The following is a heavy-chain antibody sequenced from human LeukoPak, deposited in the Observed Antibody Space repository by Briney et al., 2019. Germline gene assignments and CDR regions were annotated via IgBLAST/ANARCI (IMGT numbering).Heavy chain of an antibody. Sequence: GGSLRLFCAASGFTFSSYALTWVRQTPGRGLEWVASISGSGGSPHYADSVKGRFTISRDTFKNTLYLQMNSLRAEDTAIYYCARDSTVTTRYIFDFWGQGTLVTVSS. CDR2: ISGSGGSP. V-gene: IGHV3-23*01. CDR1: GFTFSSYA. J-gene: IGHJ4*02. CDR3: ARDSTVTTRYIFDF. D-gene: IGHD4-17*01.